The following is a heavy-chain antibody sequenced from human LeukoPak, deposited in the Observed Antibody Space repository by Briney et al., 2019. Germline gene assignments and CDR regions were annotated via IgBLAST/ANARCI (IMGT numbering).Heavy chain of an antibody. CDR1: GGSISIYY. CDR3: ARFTPQGYGWGGYNRFDP. D-gene: IGHD3-16*01. J-gene: IGHJ5*02. V-gene: IGHV4-4*07. CDR2: IYISGST. Sequence: PSETLSLTCTVSGGSISIYYWSWIRQPAGKGLEWIGHIYISGSTNYNPSLKSRVTMSVDTSKNQFSLRLTSMTAADTAVYYCARFTPQGYGWGGYNRFDPWGQGTLVTVSS.